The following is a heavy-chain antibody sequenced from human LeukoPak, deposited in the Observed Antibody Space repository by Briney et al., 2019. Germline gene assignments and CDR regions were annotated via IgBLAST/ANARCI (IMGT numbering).Heavy chain of an antibody. CDR1: GGSISSGDYY. CDR3: ARPYYYDSRIDP. CDR2: MYYSGST. V-gene: IGHV4-30-4*01. D-gene: IGHD3-22*01. Sequence: PSQTLSLTCTVSGGSISSGDYYWSWIRQPPGKGLEWIAYMYYSGSTYYNPSLKSRVTMSADTSKNQLSLKLSSVTAADAAVYYCARPYYYDSRIDPWGQGILVTVSS. J-gene: IGHJ5*02.